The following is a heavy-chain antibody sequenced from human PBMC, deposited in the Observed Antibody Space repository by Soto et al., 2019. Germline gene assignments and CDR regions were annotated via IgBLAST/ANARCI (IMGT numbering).Heavy chain of an antibody. Sequence: VESGGGVVQPGGSLRLSCAASGFSFSGFWIHWVRQAAGKGLEWVSRKEVDGRGTSYADSVKGRFSIFTDNAKSTVYLQMNSLRPEDTAVYYCATVFDFWGQGTLVTVSS. CDR3: ATVFDF. CDR2: KEVDGRGT. V-gene: IGHV3-74*01. J-gene: IGHJ4*02. CDR1: GFSFSGFW. D-gene: IGHD4-17*01.